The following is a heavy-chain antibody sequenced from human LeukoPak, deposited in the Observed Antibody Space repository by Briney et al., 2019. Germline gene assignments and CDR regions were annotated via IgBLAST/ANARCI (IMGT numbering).Heavy chain of an antibody. J-gene: IGHJ4*02. V-gene: IGHV3-48*03. CDR1: GFTFNSYE. Sequence: GGSLXXXCXAXGFTFNSYEXNWVRQAPGKGLEWVSYICXSGSAIYYADSVKGRFTTSRDKEKKSLYLQMNSLRVEDTAVYYCARMTYYYDSSGYSHFDYWGQGTLVTVSS. D-gene: IGHD3-22*01. CDR2: ICXSGSAI. CDR3: ARMTYYYDSSGYSHFDY.